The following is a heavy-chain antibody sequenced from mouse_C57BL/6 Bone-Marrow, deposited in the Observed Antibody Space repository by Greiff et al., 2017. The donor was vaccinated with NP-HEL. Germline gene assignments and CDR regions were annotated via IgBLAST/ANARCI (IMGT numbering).Heavy chain of an antibody. V-gene: IGHV3-6*01. CDR2: ISYDGSN. D-gene: IGHD4-1*01. CDR1: GYSITSGYY. J-gene: IGHJ2*01. CDR3: ARGFNWVTEEVDY. Sequence: EVQRVESGPGLVKPSQSLSLTCSVTGYSITSGYYWNWIRQFPGNKLEWMGYISYDGSNNYNPSLKNRISITRDTSKNQFFLKLNSVTTEDTATYYCARGFNWVTEEVDYWGQGTTLTVSS.